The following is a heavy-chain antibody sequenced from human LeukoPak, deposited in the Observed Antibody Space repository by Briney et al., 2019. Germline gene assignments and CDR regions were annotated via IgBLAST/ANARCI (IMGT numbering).Heavy chain of an antibody. CDR1: GGTFSSYA. CDR3: ARETWYYYDSSGYYPDY. J-gene: IGHJ4*02. Sequence: GASVKVSCKASGGTFSSYAISWVRQAPGQGLEWMGGINPIIGRANYAQKFQGRVTITRDKSNSKAYMELSSLRSKDTAVYYCARETWYYYDSSGYYPDYWGQGTLVTVSS. V-gene: IGHV1-69*10. CDR2: INPIIGRA. D-gene: IGHD3-22*01.